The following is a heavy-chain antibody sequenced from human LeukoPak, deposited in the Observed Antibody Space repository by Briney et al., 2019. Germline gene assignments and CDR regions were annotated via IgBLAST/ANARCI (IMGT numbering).Heavy chain of an antibody. CDR2: IYYSGGT. D-gene: IGHD6-13*01. Sequence: TPSQTLSLTCTVSGGSISRGDYSWSWIRHPPGKGLEWIGYIYYSGGTYYNPSLKSRVTISVDTSKNQFSLKLSSVTAADTAVYYCARSLPRYSSSWPPTYYYYMDVWGKGTTVTVSS. V-gene: IGHV4-30-4*08. CDR1: GGSISRGDYS. J-gene: IGHJ6*03. CDR3: ARSLPRYSSSWPPTYYYYMDV.